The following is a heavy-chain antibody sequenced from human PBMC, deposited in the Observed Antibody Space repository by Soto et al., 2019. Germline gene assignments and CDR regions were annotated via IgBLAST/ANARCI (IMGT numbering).Heavy chain of an antibody. D-gene: IGHD3-22*01. V-gene: IGHV3-23*01. CDR2: ISGSGGST. J-gene: IGHJ4*02. Sequence: PGGSLRLSCAASGFTFSSYAMSWVRQAPGKGLEWVSAISGSGGSTYYADSVKGRFTISRDNSKNTLYLQMNSLRAEDTAVYYCAKVPGDSSGYYLLGGLDYWGQGTLVTVS. CDR3: AKVPGDSSGYYLLGGLDY. CDR1: GFTFSSYA.